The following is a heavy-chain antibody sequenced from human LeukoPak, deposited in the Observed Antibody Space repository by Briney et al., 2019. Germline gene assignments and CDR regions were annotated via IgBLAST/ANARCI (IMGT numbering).Heavy chain of an antibody. J-gene: IGHJ3*02. V-gene: IGHV3-23*01. CDR3: AKEEYYDSSGYYYVPLDAFDI. Sequence: GGSLRLSCAASGFTFSSYAMGWLRQAPEKGLEWVSAISGSGGSTYYADSVKGRFTISRDNSKNTLYLQMNSLRAEDTAVYYCAKEEYYDSSGYYYVPLDAFDIWGQGTMVTVSS. D-gene: IGHD3-22*01. CDR1: GFTFSSYA. CDR2: ISGSGGST.